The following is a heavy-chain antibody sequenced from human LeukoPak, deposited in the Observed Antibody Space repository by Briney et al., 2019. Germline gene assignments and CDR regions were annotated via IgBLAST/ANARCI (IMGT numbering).Heavy chain of an antibody. V-gene: IGHV1-69*01. CDR1: GGTFSSYA. J-gene: IGHJ5*02. CDR3: AREGGYCSGGSCYSVDWFDP. CDR2: IIPIFGTA. Sequence: SVKVSCKASGGTFSSYAISWVRQAPGQGLKWMGGIIPIFGTANYAQKFQGRVTITADESTSTAYMELSSLRSEDTAVYYCAREGGYCSGGSCYSVDWFDPWGQGTLVTVSS. D-gene: IGHD2-15*01.